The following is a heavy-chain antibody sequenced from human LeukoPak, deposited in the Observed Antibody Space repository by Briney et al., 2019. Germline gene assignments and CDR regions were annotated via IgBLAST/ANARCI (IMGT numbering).Heavy chain of an antibody. D-gene: IGHD6-13*01. CDR2: MNPKSGNT. CDR1: GYTFTSYD. V-gene: IGHV1-8*01. CDR3: ARGFRIAAAGTSDFDY. J-gene: IGHJ4*02. Sequence: GASVKVSCKASGYTFTSYDINWVRQAPGQGLEWMGWMNPKSGNTGYAQKFQGRVTMTRNTSISTAYMERSSLRSEDTALYYGARGFRIAAAGTSDFDYWGQGTLATVSS.